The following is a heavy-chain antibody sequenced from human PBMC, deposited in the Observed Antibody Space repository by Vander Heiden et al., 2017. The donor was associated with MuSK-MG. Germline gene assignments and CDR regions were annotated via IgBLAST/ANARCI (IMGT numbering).Heavy chain of an antibody. J-gene: IGHJ6*03. CDR2: ISGSGGST. CDR1: GFTFSSYA. D-gene: IGHD3-22*01. V-gene: IGHV3-23*01. CDR3: AKDLYDSSGHYYYYYMDV. Sequence: EVQLLESGGGLVQPGGSLRLSCAASGFTFSSYAMSWVRQAPGKGLEWVSAISGSGGSTYYADSVKGRFTISRDNSKNTLYLQMNSLRAEDTAVYYCAKDLYDSSGHYYYYYMDVWGKGTTVTVFS.